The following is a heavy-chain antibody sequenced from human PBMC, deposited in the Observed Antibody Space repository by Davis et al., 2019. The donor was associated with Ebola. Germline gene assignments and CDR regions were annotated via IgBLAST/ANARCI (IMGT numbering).Heavy chain of an antibody. V-gene: IGHV3-30-3*02. CDR3: AKSFGTAGGFYFDF. Sequence: GGSLRLSCAASGFTFSNYAIHWVRQAPGKGLEWVSIISYNGTNKYYADSVRGRFSISRDNSKNTLFLQMNSLRAEDTAVYYCAKSFGTAGGFYFDFWGQGTLVTVSS. J-gene: IGHJ4*02. CDR2: ISYNGTNK. D-gene: IGHD1-7*01. CDR1: GFTFSNYA.